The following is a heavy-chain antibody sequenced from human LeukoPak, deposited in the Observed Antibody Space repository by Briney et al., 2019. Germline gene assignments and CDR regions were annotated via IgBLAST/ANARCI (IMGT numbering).Heavy chain of an antibody. Sequence: SETLSLTCTVSGDSISSYYWSWIRQPPGKGLEWIGYIYYSGSTNYNPSLKSGVTISVDTSKNQFSLKLSSVTAADTAVYYCARVEVRPMVRGVIDYWGQGTLVTVSS. CDR2: IYYSGST. CDR3: ARVEVRPMVRGVIDY. D-gene: IGHD3-10*01. CDR1: GDSISSYY. V-gene: IGHV4-59*01. J-gene: IGHJ4*02.